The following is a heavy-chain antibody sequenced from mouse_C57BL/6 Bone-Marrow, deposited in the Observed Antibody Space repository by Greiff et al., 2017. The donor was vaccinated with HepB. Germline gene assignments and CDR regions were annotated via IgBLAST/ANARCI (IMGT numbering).Heavy chain of an antibody. D-gene: IGHD1-1*01. V-gene: IGHV5-6*01. CDR1: GFTFSSYG. CDR2: ISSGGSYT. Sequence: EVQRVESGGDLVKPGGSLKLSCAASGFTFSSYGMSWVRQTPDKRLEWVATISSGGSYTYYPDSVKGRFTIARDNAKNTLYLQMSSLKSEDTAMYYCARPYYYGSSYVRYFDVWGTGTTVTVSS. CDR3: ARPYYYGSSYVRYFDV. J-gene: IGHJ1*03.